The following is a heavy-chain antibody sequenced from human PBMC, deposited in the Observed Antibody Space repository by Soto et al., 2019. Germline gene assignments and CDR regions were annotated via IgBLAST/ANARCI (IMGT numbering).Heavy chain of an antibody. J-gene: IGHJ6*02. D-gene: IGHD6-13*01. V-gene: IGHV5-10-1*01. CDR3: ARTSAAGKYYYGMDV. CDR1: GYNFPTYW. Sequence: GESLKISCKASGYNFPTYWINWVRQMPGKGLEWIGRIDPSDSFSNYSPSFQGHVTLSADKSISTAYLQWSSLKASDTAMYYCARTSAAGKYYYGMDVWGQGTTVTV. CDR2: IDPSDSFS.